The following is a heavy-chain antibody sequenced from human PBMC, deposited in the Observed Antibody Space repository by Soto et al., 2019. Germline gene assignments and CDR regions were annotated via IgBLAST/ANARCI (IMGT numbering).Heavy chain of an antibody. J-gene: IGHJ6*02. V-gene: IGHV3-15*07. CDR2: IKSKTDGGTT. Sequence: GSLRLSCAASGFTFSNAWMNWVRQAPGKGLEWVGRIKSKTDGGTTDYAAPVKGRFTISRDDSKNTLYLQMNSLKTEDTAVYYCTTLSITIFGVVRMDGWGQGTTVTVSS. D-gene: IGHD3-3*01. CDR3: TTLSITIFGVVRMDG. CDR1: GFTFSNAW.